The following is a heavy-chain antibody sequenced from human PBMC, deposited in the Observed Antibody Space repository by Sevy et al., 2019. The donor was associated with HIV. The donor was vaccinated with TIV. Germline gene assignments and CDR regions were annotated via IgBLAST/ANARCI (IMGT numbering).Heavy chain of an antibody. Sequence: GGSLRLSCAASGFNFLSYVISWVRQTPGQGLEWVSSISSSGGFTHYADSVKGRFTISRDNSKNSVDLQINSLRADDTAVYFCAKEESGGYFWGQGTLVTVSS. CDR1: GFNFLSYV. J-gene: IGHJ4*02. V-gene: IGHV3-23*01. CDR2: ISSSGGFT. D-gene: IGHD6-19*01. CDR3: AKEESGGYF.